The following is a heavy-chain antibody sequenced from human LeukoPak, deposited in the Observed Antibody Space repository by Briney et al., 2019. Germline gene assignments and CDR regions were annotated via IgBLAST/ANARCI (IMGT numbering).Heavy chain of an antibody. J-gene: IGHJ4*02. Sequence: SQTLSLTCTVSGGSISSGGYYWSWIRQHPGKGLEWIGYIYYSGSTYYNPSLKSRVTISVDTSKNQFSLKLSSVTAADTAVYYCARVVYDSSGYYYLDYWGQGTLVTVSS. CDR2: IYYSGST. CDR3: ARVVYDSSGYYYLDY. CDR1: GGSISSGGYY. D-gene: IGHD3-22*01. V-gene: IGHV4-31*03.